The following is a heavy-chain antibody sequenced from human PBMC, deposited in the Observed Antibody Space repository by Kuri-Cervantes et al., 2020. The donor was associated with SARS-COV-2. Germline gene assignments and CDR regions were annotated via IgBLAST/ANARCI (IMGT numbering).Heavy chain of an antibody. D-gene: IGHD3-9*01. CDR1: GFTFSSYG. J-gene: IGHJ6*03. V-gene: IGHV3-30*02. Sequence: LSLTCAASGFTFSSYGMHWVRQAPGKGLEWVAFIRYDGSNKYYADSVKGRFTISRDNSKNTLYLQMNSLRAEDTAVYYCARRPYYDILTGLLLSPPENYYMDVWGKGTTVTVSS. CDR2: IRYDGSNK. CDR3: ARRPYYDILTGLLLSPPENYYMDV.